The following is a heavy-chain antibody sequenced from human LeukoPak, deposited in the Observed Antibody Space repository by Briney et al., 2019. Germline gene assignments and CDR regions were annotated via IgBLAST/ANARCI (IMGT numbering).Heavy chain of an antibody. D-gene: IGHD5-18*01. V-gene: IGHV1-8*03. CDR1: GYTFTSYD. CDR2: MNPNSGNT. Sequence: GASVKVSCKASGYTFTSYDINWVRQATGQGLEWMGWMNPNSGNTGYAQKFQGGVTITRNTSISTAYMELSSLRSEDTAGYYCARARRQLWRSFDPWGQGTLVTVSS. J-gene: IGHJ5*02. CDR3: ARARRQLWRSFDP.